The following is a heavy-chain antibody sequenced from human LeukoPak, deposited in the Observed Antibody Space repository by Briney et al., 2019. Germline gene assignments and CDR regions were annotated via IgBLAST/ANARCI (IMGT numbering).Heavy chain of an antibody. CDR1: GYIFTNFG. J-gene: IGHJ4*02. D-gene: IGHD5-12*01. Sequence: ASVKVSCKASGYIFTNFGISWVRQARGQGLEWMGWISGYNGNTKYVQKFQGRVTMTTDTSTSTAYMELRSLRSDDTAVYYCARLYRGYDRPGPFDYWGQGTLVTVSS. CDR2: ISGYNGNT. V-gene: IGHV1-18*01. CDR3: ARLYRGYDRPGPFDY.